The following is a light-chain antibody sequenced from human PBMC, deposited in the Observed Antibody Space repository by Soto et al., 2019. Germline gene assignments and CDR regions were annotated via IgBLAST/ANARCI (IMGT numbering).Light chain of an antibody. Sequence: QSVLTQPASVSGSPGQSIAISCTGTSSDVGRYNYVSWYQHHPGKAPKLLIYEVTNRPSGVSNRFSGSKSGNTASLTISGLQAEDEADYYCKSFTASDTLVFGAGTKLTVL. CDR2: EVT. CDR3: KSFTASDTLV. V-gene: IGLV2-14*01. CDR1: SSDVGRYNY. J-gene: IGLJ2*01.